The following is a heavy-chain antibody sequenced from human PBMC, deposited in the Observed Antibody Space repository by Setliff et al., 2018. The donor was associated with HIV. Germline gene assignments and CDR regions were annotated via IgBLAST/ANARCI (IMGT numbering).Heavy chain of an antibody. D-gene: IGHD7-27*01. Sequence: ASVKVSCKASGFILTSNYMHWVRQAPGQGLEWMGIINPSGGSTTYAQKFQGRVTITRDTSASTAYMELSSLRSEDTAVYYCARSRDWGSIGAFDIWGQGTMVTVSS. CDR2: INPSGGST. J-gene: IGHJ3*02. CDR1: GFILTSNY. V-gene: IGHV1-46*01. CDR3: ARSRDWGSIGAFDI.